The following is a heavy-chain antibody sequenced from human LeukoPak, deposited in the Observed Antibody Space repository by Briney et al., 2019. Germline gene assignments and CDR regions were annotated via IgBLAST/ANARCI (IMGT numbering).Heavy chain of an antibody. CDR1: VYTFTGYY. J-gene: IGHJ4*02. CDR2: NNPNSGVT. Sequence: ASVKVSCKASVYTFTGYYMHCVRQAPGQGLEWMGWNNPNSGVTNYAQKFQGRVTMTRDTSISTAYMELSRLRSDDTAVYYCARTIQLWLIDYWGQGTLVTVSS. CDR3: ARTIQLWLIDY. D-gene: IGHD5-18*01. V-gene: IGHV1-2*02.